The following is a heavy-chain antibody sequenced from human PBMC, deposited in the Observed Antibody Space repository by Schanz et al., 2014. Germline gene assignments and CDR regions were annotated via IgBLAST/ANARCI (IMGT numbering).Heavy chain of an antibody. CDR2: ISSASSTI. CDR1: GFTFSSYS. D-gene: IGHD2-2*01. J-gene: IGHJ5*02. Sequence: EVELVESGGGLVQPGGSLRLSCAASGFTFSSYSMNWVRQAPGKGLEWVSYISSASSTINYADSVKGRFTISRDNAKNSLFLQMNSLRAEDTAVYYCARAGYDADNWFDPWVQGTLVTVSS. V-gene: IGHV3-48*01. CDR3: ARAGYDADNWFDP.